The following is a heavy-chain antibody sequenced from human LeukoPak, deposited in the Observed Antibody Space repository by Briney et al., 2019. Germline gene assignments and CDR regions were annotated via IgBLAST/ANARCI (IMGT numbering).Heavy chain of an antibody. V-gene: IGHV4-34*01. D-gene: IGHD3-22*01. CDR3: ARKVYYDSSGYYHYFDY. J-gene: IGHJ4*02. CDR2: INHSGST. CDR1: GGSFSVYY. Sequence: SETLSLTCAVYGGSFSVYYWSWIRQPPGKGLEWIGEINHSGSTNYNPSLKSRVTISVDTSKNQFSLKLSSVTAADTAVYYCARKVYYDSSGYYHYFDYWGQGTLVTVSS.